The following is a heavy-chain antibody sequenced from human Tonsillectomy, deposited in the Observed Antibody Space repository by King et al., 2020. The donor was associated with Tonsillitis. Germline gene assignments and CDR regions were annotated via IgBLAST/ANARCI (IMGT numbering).Heavy chain of an antibody. V-gene: IGHV3-33*08. CDR1: GFTFNRSD. CDR2: IWYDGSNK. J-gene: IGHJ4*02. CDR3: ATGDTDTVDTAVAVFDY. Sequence: VQLVESGGGVVQPGGSLRHSCAASGFTFNRSDMHWVRQAPGKGLEWVSVIWYDGSNKYYADSVKGRFTISRDNSKNTVYLQMKSLRAEDTAVYYCATGDTDTVDTAVAVFDYWGQGTLVTVSS. D-gene: IGHD5-18*01.